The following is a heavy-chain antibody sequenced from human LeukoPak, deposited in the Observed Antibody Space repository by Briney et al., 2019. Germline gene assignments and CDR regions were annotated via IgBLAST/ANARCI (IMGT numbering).Heavy chain of an antibody. CDR2: IIPILGIA. CDR1: GYTFTGYY. D-gene: IGHD6-13*01. J-gene: IGHJ4*02. CDR3: ARGWAIAAAVDY. V-gene: IGHV1-69*04. Sequence: ASVKVSCKASGYTFTGYYMHWVRQAPGQGLEWMGRIIPILGIANYAQKFQGRVTITADKSTSTAYMELSSLRSEDTAVYYCARGWAIAAAVDYWGQGTLVTVSS.